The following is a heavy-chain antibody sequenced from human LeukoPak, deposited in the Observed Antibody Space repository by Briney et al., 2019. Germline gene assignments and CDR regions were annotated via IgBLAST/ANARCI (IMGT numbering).Heavy chain of an antibody. Sequence: GGSLRLSCAASGFTFSNYAMSWVRQAPGEGLEWVSAISGSGDTTSYADSVKGRFTISRDNSKNTLFLQMNSLRAEDTAVYYCAKDFIPTYDRFFFDYWGQGTLVTVSS. D-gene: IGHD3-22*01. CDR2: ISGSGDTT. CDR1: GFTFSNYA. J-gene: IGHJ4*02. CDR3: AKDFIPTYDRFFFDY. V-gene: IGHV3-23*01.